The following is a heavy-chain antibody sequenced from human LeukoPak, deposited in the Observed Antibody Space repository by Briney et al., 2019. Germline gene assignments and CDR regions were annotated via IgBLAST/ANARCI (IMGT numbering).Heavy chain of an antibody. Sequence: RGESLKISCEGSGYSFTKYWIGWVRQMPGKGLEWMGIIYPGDSDIRYSPSFQCQVTISADKSINTAYLQWSSLKASDTAMYYCARHGPETAMSKWNYYYGMDVWGQGTTVTVSS. D-gene: IGHD5-18*01. V-gene: IGHV5-51*01. J-gene: IGHJ6*02. CDR1: GYSFTKYW. CDR3: ARHGPETAMSKWNYYYGMDV. CDR2: IYPGDSDI.